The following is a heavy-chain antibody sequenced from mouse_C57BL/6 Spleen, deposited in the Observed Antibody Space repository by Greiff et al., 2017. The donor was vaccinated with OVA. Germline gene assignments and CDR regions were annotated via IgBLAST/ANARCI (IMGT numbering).Heavy chain of an antibody. D-gene: IGHD1-1*01. Sequence: VQLQESGPGLVQPSQSLSITCTVSGFSLTSYGVHWVRQSPGKGLEWLGVIWSGGSTDYNAAFISRLSISKDNSKSQVFFKMNSLQADDTAIYYCARNPNYYGSSSWYFDVWGTGTTVTVSS. V-gene: IGHV2-2*01. CDR2: IWSGGST. J-gene: IGHJ1*03. CDR3: ARNPNYYGSSSWYFDV. CDR1: GFSLTSYG.